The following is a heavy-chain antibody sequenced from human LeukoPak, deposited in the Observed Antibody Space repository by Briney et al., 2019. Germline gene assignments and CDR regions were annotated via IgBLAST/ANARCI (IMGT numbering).Heavy chain of an antibody. CDR1: GGSFSGYY. Sequence: TSETLSLTCAVYGGSFSGYYWSWIRQPPGKGLEWIGEINHSGSTNYNPSLKSRVTISVDTSKNQFSLKLSSVTAADTAVYYCARAPYYDFWSGYYSLDYWGQGTLVTVSS. J-gene: IGHJ4*02. CDR2: INHSGST. V-gene: IGHV4-34*01. CDR3: ARAPYYDFWSGYYSLDY. D-gene: IGHD3-3*01.